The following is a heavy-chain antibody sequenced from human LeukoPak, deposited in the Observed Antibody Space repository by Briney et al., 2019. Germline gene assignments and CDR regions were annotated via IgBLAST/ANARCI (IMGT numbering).Heavy chain of an antibody. D-gene: IGHD2-2*01. CDR2: IYTSGST. CDR3: AREARFALPAVGSGDY. V-gene: IGHV4-4*09. CDR1: GGSISSYY. Sequence: SETLSLTCAVYGGSISSYYWSWIRQPPGKGLEWIGYIYTSGSTNYNPSLKSRVTISVDTSKNQFSLKLSSVTAADTAVYYCAREARFALPAVGSGDYWGQGTLVTVSS. J-gene: IGHJ4*02.